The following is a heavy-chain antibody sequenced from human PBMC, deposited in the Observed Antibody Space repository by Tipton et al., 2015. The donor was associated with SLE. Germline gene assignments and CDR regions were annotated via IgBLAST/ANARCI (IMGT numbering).Heavy chain of an antibody. CDR3: ASLGGTATNY. CDR2: IYYSGST. J-gene: IGHJ4*02. CDR1: GGSISNYY. D-gene: IGHD1-7*01. V-gene: IGHV4-39*01. Sequence: TLSLTCTVSGGSISNYYWGWIRQPPGKGLEWIGSIYYSGSTYYNPSLKSRVTISVDTSKNQFSLKLSSVTAADTAVYYCASLGGTATNYWGQGTLVTVSS.